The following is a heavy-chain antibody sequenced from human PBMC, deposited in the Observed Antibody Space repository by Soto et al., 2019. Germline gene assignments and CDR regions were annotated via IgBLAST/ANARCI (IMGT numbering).Heavy chain of an antibody. J-gene: IGHJ5*02. D-gene: IGHD6-13*01. CDR3: AREVNSSPARGPNWFDP. Sequence: QVQLQESGPGLVQPSGTLSLTCAVSGDSINNSHWWSWVRQTPGKGLGWIGETYHSGTTNYNPSLKTRVTISIDKSKNKFSLKMNSVTAADTAVYYCAREVNSSPARGPNWFDPWGQGTLVTVSS. CDR1: GDSINNSHW. CDR2: TYHSGTT. V-gene: IGHV4-4*02.